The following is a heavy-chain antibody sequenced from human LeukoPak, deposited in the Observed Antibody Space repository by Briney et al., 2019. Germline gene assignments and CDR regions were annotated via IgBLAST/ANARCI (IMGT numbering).Heavy chain of an antibody. D-gene: IGHD4-17*01. V-gene: IGHV3-66*01. CDR1: GFTFSSNY. J-gene: IGHJ4*02. Sequence: GGSLRLSCAASGFTFSSNYMSWVRQAPGKGLEWVSVIYSGGSTYYADSVKGRFTISRDNSKNTLYLQMNSLRAEDTAVYYCARVHYGDLTYYFDYWGQGTLVTVSS. CDR3: ARVHYGDLTYYFDY. CDR2: IYSGGST.